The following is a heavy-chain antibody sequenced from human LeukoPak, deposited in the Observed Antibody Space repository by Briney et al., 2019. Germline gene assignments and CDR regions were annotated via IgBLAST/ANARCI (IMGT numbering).Heavy chain of an antibody. CDR1: GFTFSSSA. J-gene: IGHJ3*02. CDR2: ISGGGGST. D-gene: IGHD3-3*01. CDR3: ARDKVEVVGDAFDI. Sequence: GGSLRLSCAASGFTFSSSAMSWVRQAPGKGLEWLSTISGGGGSTYYADSVKGRFTISRDNSKNTLYLQMNSLRAEDTALYYCARDKVEVVGDAFDIWGQGTMVTVSS. V-gene: IGHV3-23*01.